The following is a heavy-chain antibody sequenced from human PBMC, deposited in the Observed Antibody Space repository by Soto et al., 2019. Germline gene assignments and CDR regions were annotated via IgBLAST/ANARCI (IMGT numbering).Heavy chain of an antibody. J-gene: IGHJ4*02. Sequence: GGSLRLSCAASGFTFSNAWMSWVRQAPGKGLEWVGRIMSKTDGGATDYAAPVKDRFIMSRDDSKSTLYLQMNSLKIEDTAVYYCAAGTGSTDYDYWAKGTLVTVSS. D-gene: IGHD2-2*01. CDR2: IMSKTDGGAT. V-gene: IGHV3-15*01. CDR3: AAGTGSTDYDY. CDR1: GFTFSNAW.